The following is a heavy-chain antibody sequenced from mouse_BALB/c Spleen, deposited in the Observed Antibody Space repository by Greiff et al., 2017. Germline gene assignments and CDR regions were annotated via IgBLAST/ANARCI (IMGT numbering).Heavy chain of an antibody. Sequence: VKLMESGPGLVQPSQSLSITCTVSGFSLTSYGVHWVRLSPGKGLEWLGVIWSGGSTDYNAAFISRLSISKDNSKSQVFFKMNSLQANDTAIYYCARVYYRYGDYAMDYWGQGTSVTVSS. CDR3: ARVYYRYGDYAMDY. CDR2: IWSGGST. D-gene: IGHD2-14*01. V-gene: IGHV2-2*02. J-gene: IGHJ4*01. CDR1: GFSLTSYG.